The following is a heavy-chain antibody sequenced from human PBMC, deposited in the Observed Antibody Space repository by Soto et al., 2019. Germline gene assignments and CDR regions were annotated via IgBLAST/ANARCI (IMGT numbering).Heavy chain of an antibody. D-gene: IGHD2-2*01. J-gene: IGHJ4*02. Sequence: DSVKVSCKASGYTFTNYGISWVRQAPGQGLEWMGWISTYNTNTNYAQKFQGRVTMATDTSTSTVYMEMRSLTFDDTAVYYCARDRGYFSTPNRYFEADYWCQGILVTVS. CDR3: ARDRGYFSTPNRYFEADY. CDR2: ISTYNTNT. CDR1: GYTFTNYG. V-gene: IGHV1-18*01.